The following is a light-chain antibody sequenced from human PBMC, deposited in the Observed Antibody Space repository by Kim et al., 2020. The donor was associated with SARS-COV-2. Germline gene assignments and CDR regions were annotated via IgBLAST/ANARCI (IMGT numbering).Light chain of an antibody. CDR3: QQCAGSPYT. CDR2: GAS. CDR1: QSVDSNF. J-gene: IGKJ2*01. Sequence: EIVLTQSPGTLSLSPGERATLSCRASQSVDSNFLAWYQQKPGQAPRLLIYGASRRATGIPDRFGGSGSGTDFTLIVSRLEPEDFAMYYCQQCAGSPYTFGQGTKVDIK. V-gene: IGKV3-20*01.